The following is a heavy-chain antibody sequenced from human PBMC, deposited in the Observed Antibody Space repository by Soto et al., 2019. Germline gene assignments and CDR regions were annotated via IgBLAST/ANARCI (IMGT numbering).Heavy chain of an antibody. Sequence: GGSLRLSCAASGFTFSSYGMHWVRQAPGKGLEWVAVIWYDGSNKYYADSVKGRFTISRDNSKNTLYLQMNSLRAEETAVYYGAIDIVVVVAATYPTCGMDVWGQGATVTVYS. CDR3: AIDIVVVVAATYPTCGMDV. D-gene: IGHD2-15*01. J-gene: IGHJ6*02. V-gene: IGHV3-33*01. CDR1: GFTFSSYG. CDR2: IWYDGSNK.